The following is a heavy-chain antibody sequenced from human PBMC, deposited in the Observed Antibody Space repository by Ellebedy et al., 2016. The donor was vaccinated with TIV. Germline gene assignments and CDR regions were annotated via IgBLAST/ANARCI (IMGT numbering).Heavy chain of an antibody. D-gene: IGHD2-8*01. Sequence: MPSETLSLTCTVSGGSISSYYWSWIRQPPGKGLEWIGYIYYSGSTNYNPSLKSRVTISVDTSKNQFSLKLSSVTAADTAVYYCARTVSTGGVPFDYWGQGTLVTVSS. J-gene: IGHJ4*02. CDR2: IYYSGST. CDR3: ARTVSTGGVPFDY. V-gene: IGHV4-59*01. CDR1: GGSISSYY.